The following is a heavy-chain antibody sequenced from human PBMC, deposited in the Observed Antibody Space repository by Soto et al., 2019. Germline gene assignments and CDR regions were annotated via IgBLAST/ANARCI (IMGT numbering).Heavy chain of an antibody. D-gene: IGHD2-2*01. CDR2: IYYSGST. CDR3: ATNQLPLHYFDY. CDR1: GGSISSYY. V-gene: IGHV4-59*01. J-gene: IGHJ4*02. Sequence: SETLSLPCADSGGSISSYYWSWIRQPPGKGLEWIGYIYYSGSTNYNPSLKSRVTISVDTSKNQFSLKLSSVTAADTAVYYCATNQLPLHYFDYWGQGTLVTVSS.